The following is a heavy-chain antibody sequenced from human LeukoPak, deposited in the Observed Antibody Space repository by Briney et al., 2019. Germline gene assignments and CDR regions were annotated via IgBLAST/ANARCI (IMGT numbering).Heavy chain of an antibody. V-gene: IGHV4-61*01. Sequence: PSETLSLTCTVSGGSVSSGSYYWSWIRQPPGKGLEWIGYIYYSGSTNYNPSLKSRVTISVDTSKNQFSLKLSSVTAADTAVYYCARTGYGDYGYYFDYWGQGTLVTVSS. CDR1: GGSVSSGSYY. D-gene: IGHD4-17*01. J-gene: IGHJ4*02. CDR3: ARTGYGDYGYYFDY. CDR2: IYYSGST.